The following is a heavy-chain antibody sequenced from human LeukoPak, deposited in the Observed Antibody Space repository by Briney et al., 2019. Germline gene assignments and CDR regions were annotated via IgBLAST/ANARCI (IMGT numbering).Heavy chain of an antibody. CDR3: ARAAGGIRGYSYGTYFDY. D-gene: IGHD5-18*01. J-gene: IGHJ4*02. V-gene: IGHV1-2*02. CDR1: GYTFTGYY. Sequence: ASVKVSCKASGYTFTGYYMHWVRQAPGQGLEWMGWINPNSGGTNYAQKFQGRVTMTRDTSISTAYMELSRLRSDDTAVYYCARAAGGIRGYSYGTYFDYWGQGTLVTVSP. CDR2: INPNSGGT.